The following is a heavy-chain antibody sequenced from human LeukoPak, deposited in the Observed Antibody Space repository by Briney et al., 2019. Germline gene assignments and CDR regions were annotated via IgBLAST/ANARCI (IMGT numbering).Heavy chain of an antibody. CDR3: VRGPHIAATSY. Sequence: GGSLRLSCVASGFSFNNYRMTWVRQAPGKGLEWVADIKQDGSEKQYVDSVKGRFAISRDNAKKSLYLQINTLRAEDTAVYYCVRGPHIAATSYWGQGTLVTVSS. V-gene: IGHV3-7*03. D-gene: IGHD6-25*01. CDR2: IKQDGSEK. CDR1: GFSFNNYR. J-gene: IGHJ4*02.